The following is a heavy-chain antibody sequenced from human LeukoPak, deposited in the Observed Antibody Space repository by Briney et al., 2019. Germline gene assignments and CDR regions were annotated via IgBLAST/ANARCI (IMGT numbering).Heavy chain of an antibody. V-gene: IGHV3-30*02. CDR1: GFTFSSYG. CDR3: AAVGVVTSVD. CDR2: IRYDGSNK. J-gene: IGHJ4*02. Sequence: GGSLRLSCAASGFTFSSYGMHWVRQAPGKGLEWVAFIRYDGSNKYYADSVKGRFTIPRDNSKNTLYLQMNSLRAEDTAVYYCAAVGVVTSVDWGQGTLVTVSS. D-gene: IGHD3-3*01.